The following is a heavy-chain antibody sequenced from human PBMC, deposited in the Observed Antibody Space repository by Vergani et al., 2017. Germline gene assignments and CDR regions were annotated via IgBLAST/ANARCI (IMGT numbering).Heavy chain of an antibody. CDR3: VRGFFFLGMDV. Sequence: QVQLQESGPGLVKPSETLSLTCTVSGGSISSYYWSWIRQPPGKGLEWIGYIYYSGSTNYNPSLKSRVTISVDTSKNQFSLKLSSVTAADTAVYYCVRGFFFLGMDVWGQGTAVTVSS. V-gene: IGHV4-59*01. CDR2: IYYSGST. J-gene: IGHJ6*02. CDR1: GGSISSYY. D-gene: IGHD6-25*01.